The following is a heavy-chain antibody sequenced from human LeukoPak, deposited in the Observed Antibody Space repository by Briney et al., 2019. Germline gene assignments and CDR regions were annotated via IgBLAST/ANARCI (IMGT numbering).Heavy chain of an antibody. CDR2: ISSSSSYI. J-gene: IGHJ5*02. Sequence: PGGSLRLSCAASGFTFSSYSMNWVRQAPGKGLEWVSSISSSSSYIYYADSVKGRFTTSRDNAKNSLYLQMNSLRAEDTAVYYCARDGVVGATTVNWFDPWGQGTLVTVSS. CDR1: GFTFSSYS. D-gene: IGHD1-26*01. V-gene: IGHV3-21*01. CDR3: ARDGVVGATTVNWFDP.